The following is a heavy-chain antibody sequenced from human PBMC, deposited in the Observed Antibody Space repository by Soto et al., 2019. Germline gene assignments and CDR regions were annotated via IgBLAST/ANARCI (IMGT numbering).Heavy chain of an antibody. V-gene: IGHV4-30-4*01. J-gene: IGHJ6*02. D-gene: IGHD3-3*01. Sequence: SETLSLTCTVSGGSISSGEYYWTWIRQPPGKGLEWIGYISYSGSTHYSPSLKSRVSITVDTSKNQLSLNLASVIAEHTAVYYCVRTSLSIFGASNDCYRLGFWGLGATDIVS. CDR1: GGSISSGEYY. CDR2: ISYSGST. CDR3: VRTSLSIFGASNDCYRLGF.